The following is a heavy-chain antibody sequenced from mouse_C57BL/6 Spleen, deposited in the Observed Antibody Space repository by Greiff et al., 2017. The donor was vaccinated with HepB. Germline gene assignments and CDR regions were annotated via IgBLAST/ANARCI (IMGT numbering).Heavy chain of an antibody. J-gene: IGHJ3*01. CDR1: GFTFSDYG. CDR3: ARDYYGSSSAWFAY. V-gene: IGHV5-17*01. CDR2: ISSGSSTI. Sequence: EVQLVESGGGLVKPGGSLKLSCAASGFTFSDYGMHWVRQAPEKGLEWVAYISSGSSTIYYADTVKGRVTISRDNAKNTLFLQMTSLRSEDTAMYYCARDYYGSSSAWFAYWGQGTLVTVSA. D-gene: IGHD1-1*01.